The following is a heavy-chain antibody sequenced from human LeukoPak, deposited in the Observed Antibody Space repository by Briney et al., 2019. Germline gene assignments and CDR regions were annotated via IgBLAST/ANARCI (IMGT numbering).Heavy chain of an antibody. D-gene: IGHD3-16*01. CDR3: ARRGLVDAFDI. Sequence: GASVTVSCKASGYTCTSNYIHWVRKAPPPGLEGMGIINPSGGSTSYAQKFQGRVTMTRDTCTSTVYMELSSLRSEETGVYYCARRGLVDAFDIWGQGTMVTVSS. J-gene: IGHJ3*02. CDR1: GYTCTSNY. CDR2: INPSGGST. V-gene: IGHV1-46*01.